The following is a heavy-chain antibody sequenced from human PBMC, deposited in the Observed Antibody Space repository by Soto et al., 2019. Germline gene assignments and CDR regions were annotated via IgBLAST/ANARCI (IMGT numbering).Heavy chain of an antibody. J-gene: IGHJ6*02. CDR2: ISGYNGNT. V-gene: IGHV1-18*01. D-gene: IGHD6-19*01. CDR3: ARDPIEVANTPRYGLAF. CDR1: GYTFTSYG. Sequence: GASVKVSWKASGYTFTSYGIGWGRQAPGQRLEWMGWISGYNGNTNYARKLQGRVTMTTDTSTSTAHMELRSLRSDDTAVYYCARDPIEVANTPRYGLAFWGQGSTVTVSS.